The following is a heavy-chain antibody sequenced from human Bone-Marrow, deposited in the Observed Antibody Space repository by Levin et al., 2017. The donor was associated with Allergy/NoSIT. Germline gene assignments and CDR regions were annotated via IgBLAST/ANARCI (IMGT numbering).Heavy chain of an antibody. CDR2: IIPIFGTA. CDR1: GGTFSSYA. V-gene: IGHV1-69*01. D-gene: IGHD1-14*01. Sequence: KISCKASGGTFSSYAISWVRQAPGQGLEWMGGIIPIFGTANYAQKFQGRVTITADESTSTAYMELSSLRSEDTAVYYCARDLGARKPARSNAFDIWGQGTMVTVSS. CDR3: ARDLGARKPARSNAFDI. J-gene: IGHJ3*02.